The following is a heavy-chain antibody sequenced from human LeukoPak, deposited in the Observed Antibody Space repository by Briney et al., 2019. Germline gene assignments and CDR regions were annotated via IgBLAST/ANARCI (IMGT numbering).Heavy chain of an antibody. CDR2: ICGSGGNT. J-gene: IGHJ4*02. CDR1: GFTFSRYP. CDR3: AILPGYSSGCYEVNY. V-gene: IGHV3-23*01. Sequence: GGSLRLSCAASGFTFSRYPMSWARHAPGKALEWVSGICGSGGNTYYADSVKGRFTISRDNSRNTLYLQMNSPRAEDTAVYYCAILPGYSSGCYEVNYWGQGTLVTVSS. D-gene: IGHD6-25*01.